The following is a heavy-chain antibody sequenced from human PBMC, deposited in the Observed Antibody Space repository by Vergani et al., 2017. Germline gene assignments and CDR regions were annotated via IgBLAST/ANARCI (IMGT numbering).Heavy chain of an antibody. CDR3: ARGRELLLYDEASDAFDI. Sequence: EVQLVESGGGLVKPGGSLRLSCAASGFTFSSYSMNWVRQAPGKGLEWVSSISSSSSYIYYADSVKGRFTISRDNAKNSLYLQMNSLRAEDTAVYYCARGRELLLYDEASDAFDIWGQGTMVTVSS. J-gene: IGHJ3*02. V-gene: IGHV3-21*01. CDR2: ISSSSSYI. D-gene: IGHD1-26*01. CDR1: GFTFSSYS.